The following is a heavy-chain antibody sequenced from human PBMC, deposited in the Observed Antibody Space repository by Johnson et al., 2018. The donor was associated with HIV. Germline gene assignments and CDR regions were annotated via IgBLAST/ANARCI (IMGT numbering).Heavy chain of an antibody. Sequence: MQLVESGGGLVQPGRSLRLSCTVSGFTFSNYAMTWVRQAPGKGLEWVSSISGSDGATYYAVSVKGRFTISTDNSNNTLYLQMNSLRAEDTAVYYCARGEQWSLLGAFDIWGQGIMVTVSS. J-gene: IGHJ3*02. CDR1: GFTFSNYA. V-gene: IGHV3-23*04. D-gene: IGHD6-19*01. CDR2: ISGSDGAT. CDR3: ARGEQWSLLGAFDI.